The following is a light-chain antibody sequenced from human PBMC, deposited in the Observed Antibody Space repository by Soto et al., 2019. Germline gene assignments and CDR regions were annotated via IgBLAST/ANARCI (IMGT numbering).Light chain of an antibody. V-gene: IGKV1-33*01. Sequence: DIQLTQSPSSLSASVGDRVTITCQASDDIINSLNWYQQKPGKAPKLLIHDASILQTGVPSRFSGSGSGTDFTFTITSLQPEDIATYYCQQYNGYWTFGQGTKVDI. J-gene: IGKJ1*01. CDR2: DAS. CDR1: DDIINS. CDR3: QQYNGYWT.